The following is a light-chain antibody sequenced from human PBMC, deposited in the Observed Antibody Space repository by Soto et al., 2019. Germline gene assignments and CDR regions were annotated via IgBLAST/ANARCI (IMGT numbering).Light chain of an antibody. J-gene: IGLJ1*01. CDR2: DNN. CDR1: SSNIGAGYD. CDR3: GTWDSSLSVYV. Sequence: QSVLTQPPSVSGAPGQRVTISCTGSSSNIGAGYDVHWYQQLPGTAPKLLIYDNNQRPSGIPDRFSGSKSGTSATLGITGLQTGDEADYYCGTWDSSLSVYVFGTGTKVTVL. V-gene: IGLV1-51*01.